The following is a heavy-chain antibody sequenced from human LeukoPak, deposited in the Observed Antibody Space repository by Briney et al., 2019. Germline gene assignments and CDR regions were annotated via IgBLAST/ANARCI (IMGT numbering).Heavy chain of an antibody. CDR3: ANTVGSIAAHGYFDY. CDR2: ISSEGSSI. CDR1: GFTFSSYW. D-gene: IGHD6-6*01. Sequence: PGGSLRLSCAASGFTFSSYWMHWVRQAPGKGLVWVSRISSEGSSISYADSVKGRFTISRDNAKNTLYLQMNSLRAEDTAVYYCANTVGSIAAHGYFDYWGQGTLVTVSS. J-gene: IGHJ4*02. V-gene: IGHV3-74*01.